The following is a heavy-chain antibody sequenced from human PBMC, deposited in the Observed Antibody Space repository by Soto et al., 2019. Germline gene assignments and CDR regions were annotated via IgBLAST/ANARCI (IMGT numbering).Heavy chain of an antibody. CDR3: ARSRTLDWYFDL. CDR2: MNPNSGNT. Sequence: QVQLVQSGAEVKKPGASVKVSCKASGYTFTSYDINWVRQATGQGLEWMGWMNPNSGNTGYAQKFQGRVTMTRNTSIITAYMELSSLRSEDTAVYYCARSRTLDWYFDLWCRGTLVTVSS. CDR1: GYTFTSYD. D-gene: IGHD3-16*01. J-gene: IGHJ2*01. V-gene: IGHV1-8*01.